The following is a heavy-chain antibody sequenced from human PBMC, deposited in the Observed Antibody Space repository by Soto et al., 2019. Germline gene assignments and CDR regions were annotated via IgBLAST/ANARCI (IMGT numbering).Heavy chain of an antibody. Sequence: PSETLSLTCTVSGGSISSYYWSWIRQPPGKGLEWIGSIYYSGSTYYNPSLKSRVTISVDTSKNQFSLKLSSVTAADTAVYYCARDLWGYCGTDCYPLDVWGQGTTVTVSS. CDR2: IYYSGST. CDR3: ARDLWGYCGTDCYPLDV. V-gene: IGHV4-39*07. CDR1: GGSISSYY. J-gene: IGHJ6*02. D-gene: IGHD2-21*02.